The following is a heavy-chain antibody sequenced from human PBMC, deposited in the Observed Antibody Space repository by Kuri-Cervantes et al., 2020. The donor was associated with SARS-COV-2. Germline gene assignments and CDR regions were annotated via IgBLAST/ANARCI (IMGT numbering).Heavy chain of an antibody. D-gene: IGHD1-1*01. V-gene: IGHV1-8*01. Sequence: SVKVSCKASGYSFSSYDINWVRQAAGQGLEWMGWLNPDTGNTGNAKEFQGRVTMTTDTSINTAYMEVSSLSFEDTAIYYCARDSGDWNPDGLDIWGQGTMVTVSS. CDR2: LNPDTGNT. CDR1: GYSFSSYD. J-gene: IGHJ3*02. CDR3: ARDSGDWNPDGLDI.